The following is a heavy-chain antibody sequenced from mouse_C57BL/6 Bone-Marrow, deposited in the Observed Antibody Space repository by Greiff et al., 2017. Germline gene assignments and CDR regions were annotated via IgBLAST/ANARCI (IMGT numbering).Heavy chain of an antibody. CDR3: ARHSGTAWFAY. Sequence: EVQGVESGGGLVKPGGSLKLSCAASGFTFSSYTMSWVRQTPEKRLEWVATISGGGGNTYYPDSVKGRFTISRDNAKNTLYLQMSSLRSEDTALYYCARHSGTAWFAYWGQGTLVTVSA. D-gene: IGHD3-3*01. J-gene: IGHJ3*01. CDR2: ISGGGGNT. CDR1: GFTFSSYT. V-gene: IGHV5-9*01.